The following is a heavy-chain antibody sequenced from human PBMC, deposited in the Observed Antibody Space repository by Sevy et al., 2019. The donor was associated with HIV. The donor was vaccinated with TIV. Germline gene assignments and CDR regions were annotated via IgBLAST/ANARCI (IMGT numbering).Heavy chain of an antibody. D-gene: IGHD1-26*01. CDR2: ISSSSSYI. V-gene: IGHV3-21*01. Sequence: GGSLRLSCAASGFTFSSYSMNWVRQAPGKGLEWVSSISSSSSYIYYADSVKGRFTISRDNAKNSLYLQMNSLRAEDTAVYYCARVWGATGAFDIWGQGTMVTVSS. CDR3: ARVWGATGAFDI. CDR1: GFTFSSYS. J-gene: IGHJ3*02.